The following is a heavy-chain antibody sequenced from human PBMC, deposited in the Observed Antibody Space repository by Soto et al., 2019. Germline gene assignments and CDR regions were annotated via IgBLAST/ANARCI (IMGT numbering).Heavy chain of an antibody. CDR3: AREEDIVVVPATINYYSGMDV. D-gene: IGHD2-2*02. V-gene: IGHV5-51*01. Sequence: PGESLKIYCKGSGYSFTSYWIVWVRQMPGTGLECVGISYAGDSDTRYSPSFQDQVTISAHESISTAYLQCSCLKASDSAMSDCAREEDIVVVPATINYYSGMDVWGPGTTVTVSS. J-gene: IGHJ6*02. CDR2: SYAGDSDT. CDR1: GYSFTSYW.